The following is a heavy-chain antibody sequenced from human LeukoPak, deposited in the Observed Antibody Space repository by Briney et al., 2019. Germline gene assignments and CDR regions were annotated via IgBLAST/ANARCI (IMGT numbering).Heavy chain of an antibody. Sequence: GGSLRLSCAASGFTVSTNYMSWVRQAPGKGLEWVSIIYSGGRTYYADSVKGRFTISRDNSKNTLYLQMNSLRVEDTAVYYCARDAGCDILTPGAFDIWGQGTMVTVSS. CDR3: ARDAGCDILTPGAFDI. CDR2: IYSGGRT. J-gene: IGHJ3*02. D-gene: IGHD3-9*01. CDR1: GFTVSTNY. V-gene: IGHV3-66*01.